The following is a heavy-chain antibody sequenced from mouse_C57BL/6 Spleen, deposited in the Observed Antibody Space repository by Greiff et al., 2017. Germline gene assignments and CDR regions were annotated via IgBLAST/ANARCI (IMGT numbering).Heavy chain of an antibody. Sequence: VQLQQPGAELVKPGASVKLSCKASGYTFTSYWMQWVKQRPGQGLEWIGEIDPSDSYTNYNQKFKGKATLTVDTSSSTAYMQLSSLTSEDSAVYYCASYYGSYFNYWGQGTTLTVSS. J-gene: IGHJ2*01. V-gene: IGHV1-50*01. D-gene: IGHD1-1*01. CDR1: GYTFTSYW. CDR3: ASYYGSYFNY. CDR2: IDPSDSYT.